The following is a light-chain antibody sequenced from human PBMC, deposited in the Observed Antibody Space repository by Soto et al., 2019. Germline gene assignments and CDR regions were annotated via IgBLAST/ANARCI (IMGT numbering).Light chain of an antibody. CDR1: QSISSW. CDR2: KAS. CDR3: QHYDTSPLT. V-gene: IGKV1-5*03. Sequence: DIQMTQSPSTLSASVGDRVTITCRASQSISSWLAWYQQKPGKAPKLLLYKASSLESGVPSRFSGNGSGTEFTLTISSLQPDDFATYSCQHYDTSPLTFGGGTKVELK. J-gene: IGKJ4*01.